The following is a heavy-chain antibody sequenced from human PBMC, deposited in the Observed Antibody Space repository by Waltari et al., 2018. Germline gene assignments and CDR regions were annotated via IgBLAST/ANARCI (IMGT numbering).Heavy chain of an antibody. CDR3: ARGTYDCWSPYAPYYFDY. V-gene: IGHV4-30-2*01. CDR1: GGSISSGGYS. CDR2: IYHSGST. Sequence: QLQLQESGSGLVKPSQTLSLTCAVSGGSISSGGYSWSWIRQPPGKGLEWIGYIYHSGSTYSNPYLMSRSTISVARSKNQSSLKLSSVTAADTAVYYCARGTYDCWSPYAPYYFDYWGQGTLVTVSS. D-gene: IGHD3-3*01. J-gene: IGHJ4*02.